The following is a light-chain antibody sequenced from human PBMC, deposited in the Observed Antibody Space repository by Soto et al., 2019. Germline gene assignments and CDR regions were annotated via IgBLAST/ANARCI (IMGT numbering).Light chain of an antibody. CDR1: QSVTSN. J-gene: IGKJ1*01. CDR2: GAS. CDR3: QQYNNWPPVT. Sequence: EIVMTQSPATLSVSPGVRATLSCRASQSVTSNLAWYQQKPARAHKLLIYGASTRATGIPARFSGSGSGTEFTHTISSLQSEDFAVYYCQQYNNWPPVTFGQGTKVDIK. V-gene: IGKV3-15*01.